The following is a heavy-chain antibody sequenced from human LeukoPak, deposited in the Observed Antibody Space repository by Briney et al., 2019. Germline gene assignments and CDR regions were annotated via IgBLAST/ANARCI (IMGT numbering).Heavy chain of an antibody. Sequence: SGGSLRLSCAASGFSFSSYEMNWVRQAPGKGLEWISYISGSGTTIYYADSVKGRFTISRDNAKNSLYLQMHSLRAEDTALYYCARRGYCDYWGQGTLVTVSS. CDR2: ISGSGTTI. J-gene: IGHJ4*02. CDR1: GFSFSSYE. CDR3: ARRGYCDY. V-gene: IGHV3-48*03.